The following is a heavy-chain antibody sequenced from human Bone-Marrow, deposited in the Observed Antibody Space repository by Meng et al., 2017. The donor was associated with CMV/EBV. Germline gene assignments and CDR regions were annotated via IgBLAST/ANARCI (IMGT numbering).Heavy chain of an antibody. D-gene: IGHD2-2*01. CDR3: ARARGLYQLLIHFAY. V-gene: IGHV1-18*01. Sequence: VPRVQLGAQVKKHGASVKVSCKASGYTFTSYGTSWVRQAPEQGLEWMGWIRAYNGNTNSEQKLQGRVTMTTDTATSKAYMELRSLSSDDTDMYYCARARGLYQLLIHFAYWGQGTLVTVSS. CDR1: GYTFTSYG. CDR2: IRAYNGNT. J-gene: IGHJ4*02.